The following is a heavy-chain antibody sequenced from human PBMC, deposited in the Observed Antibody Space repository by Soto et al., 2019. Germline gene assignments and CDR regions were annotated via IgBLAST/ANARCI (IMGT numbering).Heavy chain of an antibody. CDR1: GGSITSSSYY. D-gene: IGHD5-18*01. V-gene: IGHV4-39*01. CDR3: ARWAGVTQINNYFDS. CDR2: IFHGGTT. J-gene: IGHJ5*01. Sequence: PSETLSLTCTVSGGSITSSSYYWGWIRQPPGKGLEWIGTIFHGGTTYYNPSLKSRVAISVDTSKNQFSLNLRSVTAADTTMYYCARWAGVTQINNYFDSWGPGTLVTVSS.